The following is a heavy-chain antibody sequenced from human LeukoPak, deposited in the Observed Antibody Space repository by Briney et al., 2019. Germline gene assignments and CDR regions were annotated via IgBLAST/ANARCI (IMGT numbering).Heavy chain of an antibody. CDR2: IIPIFGTA. D-gene: IGHD3-3*01. J-gene: IGHJ4*02. Sequence: ASVKVSCKASGGIFSSYAIGWVRQAPGQGLEWMGGIIPIFGTANYAQKFQGRVTITADESTSTAYMELSSLRSEDTAVYYCARDRLTIFGVVIPFDYWGQGTLVTVSS. CDR1: GGIFSSYA. V-gene: IGHV1-69*13. CDR3: ARDRLTIFGVVIPFDY.